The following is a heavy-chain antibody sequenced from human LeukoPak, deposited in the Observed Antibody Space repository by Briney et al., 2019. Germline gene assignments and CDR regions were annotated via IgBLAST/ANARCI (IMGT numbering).Heavy chain of an antibody. Sequence: PGGSLRLSCAASGFTFSDYYMSWIRQAPGKGLEWVSYISSSGSTIYYADSVKGRFTISRDNAKNSLYLQMNSLRAEDTAVYYCAGGLVISAPYYFDYWGQGTLVTVSS. D-gene: IGHD3-22*01. V-gene: IGHV3-11*01. J-gene: IGHJ4*02. CDR2: ISSSGSTI. CDR1: GFTFSDYY. CDR3: AGGLVISAPYYFDY.